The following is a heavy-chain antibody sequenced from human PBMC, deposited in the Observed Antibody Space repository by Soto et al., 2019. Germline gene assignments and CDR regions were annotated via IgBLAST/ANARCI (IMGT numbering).Heavy chain of an antibody. CDR2: IYYSGST. V-gene: IGHV4-39*02. D-gene: IGHD3-10*01. CDR1: GGSISSSSYY. CDR3: ARERRQYYYGSGSYSYYYYGMDV. J-gene: IGHJ6*02. Sequence: PSETLSLTCTVSGGSISSSSYYWGWIRQPPGKGLEWIGSIYYSGSTYYNPSLKSRVTISVDTSKNQFSLKLSSVTAADTAVYYCARERRQYYYGSGSYSYYYYGMDVWGQGTTVT.